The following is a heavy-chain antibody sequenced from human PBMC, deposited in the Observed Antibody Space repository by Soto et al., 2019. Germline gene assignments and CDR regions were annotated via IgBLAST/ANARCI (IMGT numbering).Heavy chain of an antibody. CDR1: GGSISSSSFY. J-gene: IGHJ4*02. V-gene: IGHV4-39*01. CDR2: IYYSGST. D-gene: IGHD6-19*01. Sequence: QLQLQESGPGLVKPSETLSLTCTVSGGSISSSSFYWGWIRQPPGKGLEWIGSIYYSGSTYYNPSLKSRVTISIDTSKNQFSLKLSSVTAADTAVYYCARYGSRTAPLTFDYWGQGTLVTVSS. CDR3: ARYGSRTAPLTFDY.